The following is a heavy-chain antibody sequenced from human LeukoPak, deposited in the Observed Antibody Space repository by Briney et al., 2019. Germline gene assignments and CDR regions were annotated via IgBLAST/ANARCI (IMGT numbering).Heavy chain of an antibody. CDR1: AYRFSDYW. J-gene: IGHJ3*02. Sequence: GESLKISCKASAYRFSDYWLGWVRQMPGKGLEWMGLIYPGDSDTRYSPSFQGQATISADKSISTAYLQWSSLKASDTAMYYCARAWIVAGNSNAFDIWGQGTMVTVSS. CDR2: IYPGDSDT. CDR3: ARAWIVAGNSNAFDI. D-gene: IGHD5-12*01. V-gene: IGHV5-51*01.